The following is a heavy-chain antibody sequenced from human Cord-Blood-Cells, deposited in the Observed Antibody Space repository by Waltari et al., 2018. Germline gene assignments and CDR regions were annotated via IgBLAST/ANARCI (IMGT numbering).Heavy chain of an antibody. Sequence: QVQLVQSGAEVKKPGASVKVSCKASGYTFTNYDINWVRQATGQGLELRGWMNPNSGNTGYAQKFQGRVTITRNTAISTAYMELSSLRSEDTAVYYCARGTTVTEDSAFDIWGQGTMVTVSS. D-gene: IGHD4-4*01. J-gene: IGHJ3*02. CDR3: ARGTTVTEDSAFDI. V-gene: IGHV1-8*03. CDR2: MNPNSGNT. CDR1: GYTFTNYD.